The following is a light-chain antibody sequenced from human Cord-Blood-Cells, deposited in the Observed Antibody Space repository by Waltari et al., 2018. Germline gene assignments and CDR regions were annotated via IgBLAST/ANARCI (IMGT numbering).Light chain of an antibody. Sequence: DIQMTQSPSSLSASVGDRVTITCRASQSISSYLNWYQQKPGKAPKLLIYAASSLQSGVPSRFSGSVSGTDFTLTISNLQPEAFATYYCQQSYSTPFTFGPGTKVDIK. CDR1: QSISSY. CDR3: QQSYSTPFT. V-gene: IGKV1-39*01. J-gene: IGKJ3*01. CDR2: AAS.